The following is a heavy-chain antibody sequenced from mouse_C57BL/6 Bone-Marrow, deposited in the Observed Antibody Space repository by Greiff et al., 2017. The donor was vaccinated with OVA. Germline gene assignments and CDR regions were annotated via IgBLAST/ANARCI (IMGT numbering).Heavy chain of an antibody. CDR3: ARGALTGTDYFDY. J-gene: IGHJ2*01. Sequence: EVMLVESGGGLVKPGGSLKLSCAASGFTFSSYAMSWVRQTPEKRLEWVATISDGGSYTYYPDNVKGRFTISRDNAKNNLYLQMSHLKSEDTAMYYCARGALTGTDYFDYWGQGTTLTVSS. V-gene: IGHV5-4*03. CDR1: GFTFSSYA. CDR2: ISDGGSYT. D-gene: IGHD4-1*01.